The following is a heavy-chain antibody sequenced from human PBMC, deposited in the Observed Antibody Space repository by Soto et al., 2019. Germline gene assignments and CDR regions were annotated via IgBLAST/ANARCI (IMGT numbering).Heavy chain of an antibody. CDR3: AKDLRGVVVVAANDY. CDR2: ISGSGGST. J-gene: IGHJ4*02. Sequence: GGSLRLSCAASGFTFSSYAISWVRQAPGKGLEWVSAISGSGGSTYYADSVKGRFTISRDNSKNTLYLQMNSLRAEDTAVYYCAKDLRGVVVVAANDYWGQGTLVTVSS. CDR1: GFTFSSYA. V-gene: IGHV3-23*01. D-gene: IGHD2-15*01.